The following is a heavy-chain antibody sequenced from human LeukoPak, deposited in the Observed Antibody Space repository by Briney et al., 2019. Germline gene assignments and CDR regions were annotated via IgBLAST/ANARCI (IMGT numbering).Heavy chain of an antibody. CDR2: INHSGST. V-gene: IGHV4-34*01. CDR3: ARVKDDSSGYYHKGEFDY. D-gene: IGHD3-22*01. Sequence: PSETLSLTCAVYGGSFSGYYWSWIRQPPGKGLEWIGEINHSGSTNYNPSLKSRVTISVDTSKNQFSLKLSSVTAADTAVYYCARVKDDSSGYYHKGEFDYWGQGTLVTVSS. CDR1: GGSFSGYY. J-gene: IGHJ4*02.